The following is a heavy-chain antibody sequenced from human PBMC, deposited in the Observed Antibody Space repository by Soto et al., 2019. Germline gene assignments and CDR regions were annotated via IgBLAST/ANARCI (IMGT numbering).Heavy chain of an antibody. CDR3: ARAPHPGSSGWLYGMDV. D-gene: IGHD6-19*01. CDR2: IIPIFGTA. CDR1: GGTFSSYA. J-gene: IGHJ6*02. Sequence: QVQLVQSGAEVKKPGSSVKVSCKASGGTFSSYAISWVRQAPGQGLEWMGGIIPIFGTANYAQKFQGRVTITADEYTITAYMELSSLRSEDTAVYYWARAPHPGSSGWLYGMDVWGQGTTVTVSS. V-gene: IGHV1-69*12.